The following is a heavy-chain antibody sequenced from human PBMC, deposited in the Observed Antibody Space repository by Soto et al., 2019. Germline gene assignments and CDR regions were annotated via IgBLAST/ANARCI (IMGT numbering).Heavy chain of an antibody. Sequence: SETLSLTCTVSGGSISSGGYYWSWIRQHPGKGLEWIGYIYYSGSTYYNPSLKSRVTISVDTSKNQFSPKLSSVTAADTAVYYCARGIAATPSPFDYWGQGTLVTVSS. J-gene: IGHJ4*02. D-gene: IGHD2-15*01. CDR2: IYYSGST. CDR3: ARGIAATPSPFDY. V-gene: IGHV4-31*03. CDR1: GGSISSGGYY.